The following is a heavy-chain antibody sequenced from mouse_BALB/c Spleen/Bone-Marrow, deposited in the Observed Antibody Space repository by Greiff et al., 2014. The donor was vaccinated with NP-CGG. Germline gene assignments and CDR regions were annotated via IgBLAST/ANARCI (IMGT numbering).Heavy chain of an antibody. V-gene: IGHV5-12-2*01. CDR1: GFTLSSYT. CDR3: ARGGYYFAH. Sequence: LQQSGGGLVQPGGSLKLSCAASGFTLSSYTMSWVRQTPEKRLEWVAYISNGGGSTYYPDTVKGRFTISRDNAKNTLYLQMSSLKSEDTAMYYCARGGYYFAHWGAGPTLPVST. J-gene: IGHJ2*01. CDR2: ISNGGGST.